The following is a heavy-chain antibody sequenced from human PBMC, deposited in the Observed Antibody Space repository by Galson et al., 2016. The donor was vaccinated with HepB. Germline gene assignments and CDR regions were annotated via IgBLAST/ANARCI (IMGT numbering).Heavy chain of an antibody. V-gene: IGHV3-23*01. CDR1: GFIFSRYG. CDR2: ISADGGST. D-gene: IGHD5-12*01. J-gene: IGHJ4*02. Sequence: SLRLSCAASGFIFSRYGVARVRQAPGKGLEGVSIISADGGSTHYADSLKGRFTTSRDNAKNTLYLQMNRLRAQDTAVYFCVKGRSGGGYYSFDYWGQGALVTVSS. CDR3: VKGRSGGGYYSFDY.